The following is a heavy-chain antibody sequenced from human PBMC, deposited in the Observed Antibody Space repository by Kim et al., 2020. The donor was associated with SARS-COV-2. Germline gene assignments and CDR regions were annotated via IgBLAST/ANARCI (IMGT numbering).Heavy chain of an antibody. D-gene: IGHD3-3*01. J-gene: IGHJ4*02. CDR3: AKQGVAAMTPFDS. Sequence: RFHVSRNKPKNTLYMQMNSLRADDTAVYYCAKQGVAAMTPFDSWGQGTLVTVSS. V-gene: IGHV3-23*01.